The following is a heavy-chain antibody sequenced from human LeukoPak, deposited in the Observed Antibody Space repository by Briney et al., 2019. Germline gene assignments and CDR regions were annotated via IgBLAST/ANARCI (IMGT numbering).Heavy chain of an antibody. CDR2: ISGSGGST. V-gene: IGHV3-23*01. D-gene: IGHD2/OR15-2a*01. J-gene: IGHJ4*02. CDR3: ASRMTF. Sequence: PGGSLRLSCAVSGFTFSTYDMSWVRQAPGKGLEWVSAISGSGGSTYYADSVKGRFTISRHNSKNTLFLQMDSLRTEDTAIYYCASRMTFGGQGTLVTVSS. CDR1: GFTFSTYD.